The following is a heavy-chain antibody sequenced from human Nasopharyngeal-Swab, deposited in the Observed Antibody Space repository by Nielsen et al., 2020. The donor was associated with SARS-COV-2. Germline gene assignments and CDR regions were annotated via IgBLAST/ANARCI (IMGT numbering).Heavy chain of an antibody. CDR3: ARDVHQLLVYYMDV. V-gene: IGHV7-4-1*02. D-gene: IGHD2-2*01. Sequence: ASVKVSCKAPGYTFTSYAMNWVRQAPGQGLEWMGWINTNTGNPTYAQGFTGRFVFSLDTSVSTAYLQISSLKAEDTAVYYCARDVHQLLVYYMDVWGKGTTVTVSS. CDR1: GYTFTSYA. J-gene: IGHJ6*03. CDR2: INTNTGNP.